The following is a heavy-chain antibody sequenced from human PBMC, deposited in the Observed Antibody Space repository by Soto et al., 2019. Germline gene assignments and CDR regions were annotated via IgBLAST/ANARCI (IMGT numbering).Heavy chain of an antibody. Sequence: GGSLRLSCAASGFTFSGSAMHWVRQASGKGLEWVGRIRSKANSYATAYAASVKGRFTISRDDSKNTAYLQMNSLKTEDTAVYYCTRHATRVVFDYWGQGTLVTVSS. CDR1: GFTFSGSA. CDR2: IRSKANSYAT. J-gene: IGHJ4*02. D-gene: IGHD3-3*01. CDR3: TRHATRVVFDY. V-gene: IGHV3-73*01.